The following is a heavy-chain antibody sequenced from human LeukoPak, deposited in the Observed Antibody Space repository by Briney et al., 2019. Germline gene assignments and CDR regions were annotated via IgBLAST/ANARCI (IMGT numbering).Heavy chain of an antibody. CDR3: ARGGADGWEMDN. CDR2: IRYDGSNK. J-gene: IGHJ4*02. CDR1: RFTFSSYG. Sequence: GGSLRLSCAASRFTFSSYGMHWVRQAPGKGLEWVAFIRYDGSNKYYADSVKGRFTISRDNSKNTLYLQMNSLRVEDTAVYYCARGGADGWEMDNWGQGTLVTVSS. D-gene: IGHD1-26*01. V-gene: IGHV3-30*02.